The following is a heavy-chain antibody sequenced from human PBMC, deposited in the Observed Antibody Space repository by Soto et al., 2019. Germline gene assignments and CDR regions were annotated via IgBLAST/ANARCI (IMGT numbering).Heavy chain of an antibody. J-gene: IGHJ6*02. V-gene: IGHV3-21*01. Sequence: SGGSLRLSCAASGFTFSSYSMNWVRQAPGKGLEWVSSISSSSSYIYYADSVKGRFTISRDNAKNSLYLQMNSLRAEDTAVYYCANRPILSLYGMDVWGQGTTVTVSS. CDR2: ISSSSSYI. CDR3: ANRPILSLYGMDV. CDR1: GFTFSSYS.